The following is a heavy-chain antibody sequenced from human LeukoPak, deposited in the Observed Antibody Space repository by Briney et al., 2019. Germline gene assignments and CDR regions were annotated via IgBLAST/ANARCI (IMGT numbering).Heavy chain of an antibody. CDR3: ARVRDCSGGSCYPFDY. CDR2: IYYSGST. J-gene: IGHJ4*02. Sequence: PSETLSLTCTVSGGSIRSYYWSWIRQPPGKGLEWIGFIYYSGSTNYSPSLKSRVTMSLDTSNNQFSLRLSSGTAADTAVYYCARVRDCSGGSCYPFDYWGQGTLVSASS. CDR1: GGSIRSYY. D-gene: IGHD2-15*01. V-gene: IGHV4-59*08.